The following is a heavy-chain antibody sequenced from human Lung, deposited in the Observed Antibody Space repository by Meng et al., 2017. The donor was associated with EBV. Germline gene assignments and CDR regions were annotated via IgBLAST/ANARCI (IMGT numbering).Heavy chain of an antibody. V-gene: IGHV4-30-4*08. CDR1: GGSIRFGDYY. CDR3: AREYSSSSGLPGP. J-gene: IGHJ5*02. D-gene: IGHD6-6*01. Sequence: VKLQGSGPGLVKPSQTLSLTCTVSGGSIRFGDYYWSWIRQPPGKGLEWIGYIYDSGSTSYNPSLMSRVTISVDTSRNQFSLKLTSVTAADTAVYYCAREYSSSSGLPGPWGQGTLVTVSS. CDR2: IYDSGST.